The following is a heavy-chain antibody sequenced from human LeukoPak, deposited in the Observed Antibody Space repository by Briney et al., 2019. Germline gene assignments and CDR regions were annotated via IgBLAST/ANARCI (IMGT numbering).Heavy chain of an antibody. J-gene: IGHJ3*01. V-gene: IGHV6-1*01. CDR3: ARAYSPPWISASYAFDV. CDR1: GDSVSSNSAA. D-gene: IGHD2-15*01. CDR2: TYYRSKWYN. Sequence: SQTLSLTCAISGDSVSSNSAAWNWIRQSPSRGLEWLGRTYYRSKWYNDYAVSVKSRITINPDTSKNQFSLQLNSVTPEDTAVYFCARAYSPPWISASYAFDVWGQGTMVTVSS.